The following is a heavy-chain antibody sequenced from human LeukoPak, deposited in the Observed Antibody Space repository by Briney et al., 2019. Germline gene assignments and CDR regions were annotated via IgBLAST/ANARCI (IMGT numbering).Heavy chain of an antibody. CDR3: ARDLTVVVAATLYYYYGMDV. CDR1: GYTFTGYY. CDR2: INPNSGGT. V-gene: IGHV1-2*02. D-gene: IGHD2-15*01. Sequence: ASVKVSCKASGYTFTGYYMHWVRQAPGQGLEWMGWINPNSGGTNYAQEFQGRVTMTRDTSISTAYMELSRLRSDDTAVYYCARDLTVVVAATLYYYYGMDVWGQGTTVTVSS. J-gene: IGHJ6*02.